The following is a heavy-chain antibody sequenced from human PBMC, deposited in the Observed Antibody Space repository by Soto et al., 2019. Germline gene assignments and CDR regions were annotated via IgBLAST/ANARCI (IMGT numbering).Heavy chain of an antibody. V-gene: IGHV3-33*01. CDR2: IWYDGSNK. Sequence: QVQLVESGGGVVQPGRSLRLSCAASGFTFSNYGMHWVRQAPGKGLEWVAVIWYDGSNKYYADSVKGRFTISRDNSTNTLYLQMNSLRAEDTAVYYCARDGIYGSGSYYNAPPGYWGQGTLVTVSS. D-gene: IGHD3-10*01. CDR3: ARDGIYGSGSYYNAPPGY. J-gene: IGHJ4*02. CDR1: GFTFSNYG.